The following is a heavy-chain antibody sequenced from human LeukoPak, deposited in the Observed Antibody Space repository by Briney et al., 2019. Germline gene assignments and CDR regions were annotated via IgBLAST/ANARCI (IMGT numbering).Heavy chain of an antibody. CDR2: IYYSGGT. CDR1: GGSISSYY. Sequence: PSETLSLTCTVSGGSISSYYWSWIRQPPGKGLEWIGYIYYSGGTNYNPSLKSRVTISVDTSKNQFSLKLSSVTAADTAVYYCARGGSGYDLAFDIWGQGTMVTVSS. CDR3: ARGGSGYDLAFDI. V-gene: IGHV4-59*01. J-gene: IGHJ3*02. D-gene: IGHD5-12*01.